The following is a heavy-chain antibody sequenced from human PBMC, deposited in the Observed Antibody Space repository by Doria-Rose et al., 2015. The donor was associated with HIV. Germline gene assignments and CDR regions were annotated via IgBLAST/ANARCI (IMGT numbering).Heavy chain of an antibody. CDR3: ATGVTLDY. D-gene: IGHD3-10*01. J-gene: IGHJ4*02. CDR1: GFTFSSHR. V-gene: IGHV3-21*01. Sequence: VQLVESGGGLVRPGGSPRLSCATSGFTFSSHRINWVRQAPGKGLQWDSSISSTSAYINYADSVRGRYTISRDNARNSLYLQMDSLRAEDTAIYYCATGVTLDYWGQGTLVTVSS. CDR2: ISSTSAYI.